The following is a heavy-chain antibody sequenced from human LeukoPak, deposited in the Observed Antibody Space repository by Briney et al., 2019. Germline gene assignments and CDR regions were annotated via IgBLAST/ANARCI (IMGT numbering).Heavy chain of an antibody. D-gene: IGHD5-18*01. CDR1: GYTFTCYG. CDR3: ARAYVDTAMEYYFDY. Sequence: VKVTCKGSGYTFTCYGFGWLRQAPAQGLEWMGWISAYNGNTNIAQKLQGRVTITTDTSTSTAYMELKSLRSDDTAVYYCARAYVDTAMEYYFDYWGQGTLVTVSS. J-gene: IGHJ4*02. CDR2: ISAYNGNT. V-gene: IGHV1-18*04.